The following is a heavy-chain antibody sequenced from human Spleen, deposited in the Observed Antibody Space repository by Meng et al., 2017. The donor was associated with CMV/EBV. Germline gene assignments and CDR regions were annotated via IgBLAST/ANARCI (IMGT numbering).Heavy chain of an antibody. J-gene: IGHJ4*02. D-gene: IGHD3-10*01. V-gene: IGHV4-34*01. CDR3: ARDPLWFGELWV. CDR1: GGSFSGYY. CDR2: INHSGST. Sequence: QVQLQQWGAGLLKPSETLSRTCAVYGGSFSGYYWSWIRQPPGKGLEWIGEINHSGSTNYNPSLKSRVTISVDTSKNQFSLKLSSVTAADTAVYYCARDPLWFGELWVWGQGTLVTVSS.